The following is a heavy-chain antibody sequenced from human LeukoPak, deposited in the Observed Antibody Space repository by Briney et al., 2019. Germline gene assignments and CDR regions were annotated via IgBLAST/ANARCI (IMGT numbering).Heavy chain of an antibody. V-gene: IGHV4-30-4*08. D-gene: IGHD1-26*01. CDR3: ARDGMVGATKYYYYMDV. J-gene: IGHJ6*03. CDR1: GGSISSGDYY. Sequence: RSETLSLTCTVSGGSISSGDYYWSWIRQPPGKGLDWIGYIYYSGSTYYNPSLKSRVTISVDTSKNQFSLKLSSVTAADTAVYYCARDGMVGATKYYYYMDVWGKGTTVTVSS. CDR2: IYYSGST.